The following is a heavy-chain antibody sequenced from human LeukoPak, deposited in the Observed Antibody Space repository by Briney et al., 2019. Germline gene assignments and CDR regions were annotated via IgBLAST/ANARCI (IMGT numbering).Heavy chain of an antibody. CDR2: INPNSGGT. V-gene: IGHV1-2*04. CDR1: GYTFTGYY. CDR3: ARDLVGSSWRYYYYGMDV. Sequence: ASVKVPCKASGYTFTGYYMHWVRQAPGQGLEWMGWINPNSGGTNYAQKFQGWVTMTRDTSISTAYMELSRLRSDDTAVYYCARDLVGSSWRYYYYGMDVWGQGTTVTVSS. D-gene: IGHD6-13*01. J-gene: IGHJ6*02.